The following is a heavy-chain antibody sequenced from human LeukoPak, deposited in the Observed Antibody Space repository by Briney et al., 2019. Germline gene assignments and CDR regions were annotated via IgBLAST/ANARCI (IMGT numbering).Heavy chain of an antibody. CDR3: ARPVQTYFDY. J-gene: IGHJ4*02. D-gene: IGHD6-6*01. V-gene: IGHV3-48*03. CDR2: LSSSGSTF. CDR1: GFTFRSYE. Sequence: PGASLTLSCEDSGFTFRSYEMNCVRQAPGKGLEWIAYLSSSGSTFSYADSVKGRFTIARDNAKNSVYLEMNSLRAEDTAVYYCARPVQTYFDYWGQGTLVTVSS.